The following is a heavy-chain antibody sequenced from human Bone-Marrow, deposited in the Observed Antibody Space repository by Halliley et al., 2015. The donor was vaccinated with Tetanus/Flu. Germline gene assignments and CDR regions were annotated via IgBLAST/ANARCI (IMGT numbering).Heavy chain of an antibody. CDR3: AGSGSGSYQGWLHP. Sequence: TLSLTCSVSGDSISPYYWIWIRQPPGKGLEWLGHIFYTGSTKYKPSLKSRVTISLDTSRKQFSLKLRSVTAADTAVYYCAGSGSGSYQGWLHPWGLGRRVIVSS. CDR1: GDSISPYY. J-gene: IGHJ5*02. V-gene: IGHV4-59*01. CDR2: IFYTGST. D-gene: IGHD3-10*01.